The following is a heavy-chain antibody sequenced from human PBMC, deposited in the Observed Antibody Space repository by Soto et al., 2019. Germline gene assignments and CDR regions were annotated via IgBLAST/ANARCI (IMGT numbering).Heavy chain of an antibody. V-gene: IGHV3-23*01. Sequence: LSLTCAASGFTFSSYAMSWVRQAPGKGLEWVSAISGSGGSTYYADSVKGRFTISRDNSKNTLYLQMNSLRAEDTAVYYCAKTETPERIAAAGTGWFDPWGQGTLVTVSS. CDR1: GFTFSSYA. CDR3: AKTETPERIAAAGTGWFDP. J-gene: IGHJ5*02. D-gene: IGHD6-13*01. CDR2: ISGSGGST.